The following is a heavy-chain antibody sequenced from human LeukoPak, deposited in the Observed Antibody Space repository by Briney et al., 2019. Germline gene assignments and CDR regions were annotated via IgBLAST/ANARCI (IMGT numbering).Heavy chain of an antibody. CDR2: INPSGGST. J-gene: IGHJ6*03. D-gene: IGHD2-2*01. CDR1: GYTFSSYY. V-gene: IGHV1-46*01. Sequence: ASVKVSCKASGYTFSSYYVHWVRQAPGQGLEWMGIINPSGGSTSYAQDFQGRVTMTKDTSTSTVYMELSSLRSEDTAVYYCARRGVPAANDYYYYMDVWGKGTTVTVSS. CDR3: ARRGVPAANDYYYYMDV.